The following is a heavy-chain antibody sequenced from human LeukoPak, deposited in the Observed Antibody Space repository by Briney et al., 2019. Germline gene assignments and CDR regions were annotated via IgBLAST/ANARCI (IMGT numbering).Heavy chain of an antibody. Sequence: GGSLRLSCAPSGFTFSSYSMNWVREAPGEGVEWVSYISSRGSTIYYADSVKGRFTISRDSAKKSVYLQMNSLRAEDTAAYYCARDPVGYYYAMDVWGQGTTVTVSS. CDR3: ARDPVGYYYAMDV. J-gene: IGHJ6*02. CDR2: ISSRGSTI. D-gene: IGHD1-26*01. CDR1: GFTFSSYS. V-gene: IGHV3-48*04.